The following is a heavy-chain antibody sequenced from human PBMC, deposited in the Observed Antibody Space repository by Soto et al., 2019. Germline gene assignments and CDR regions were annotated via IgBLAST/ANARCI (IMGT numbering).Heavy chain of an antibody. CDR1: GFTFSDYY. CDR2: ISSSGSTI. Sequence: PGGSLRLSCAASGFTFSDYYMSWIRQAPGKGLEWVSYISSSGSTIYYADSVKGRFTISRDNAKNSLYLQMNSLRAEDTAVYYCARDAHSSSSVPNYYYYYGMDVWGQGTTVTVSS. V-gene: IGHV3-11*01. D-gene: IGHD6-6*01. CDR3: ARDAHSSSSVPNYYYYYGMDV. J-gene: IGHJ6*02.